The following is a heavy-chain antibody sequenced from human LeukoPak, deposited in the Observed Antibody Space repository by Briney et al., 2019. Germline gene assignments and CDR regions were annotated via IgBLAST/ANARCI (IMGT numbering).Heavy chain of an antibody. J-gene: IGHJ4*02. CDR2: ISGSGGNT. D-gene: IGHD2-15*01. Sequence: PGGSLRLSCAASGFTFKNYIMSWVRQAQGNGLEWVSGISGSGGNTYYADSVKGRFTISRDNSRNTLYLQMSSLRVEDTAVYYCAKGGAAVVVDDYWGRGTLVTVSS. V-gene: IGHV3-23*01. CDR3: AKGGAAVVVDDY. CDR1: GFTFKNYI.